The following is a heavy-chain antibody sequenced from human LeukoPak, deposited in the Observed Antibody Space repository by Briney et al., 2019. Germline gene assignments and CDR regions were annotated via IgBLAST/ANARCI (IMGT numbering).Heavy chain of an antibody. V-gene: IGHV3-48*03. J-gene: IGHJ4*02. D-gene: IGHD3-22*01. Sequence: GGSLRLSCAASGFTFSSYEMNWVRQAPGKGLERVSYISSSGSTIYYADSVKGRFTISRDNAKNSLYLQMNSLRAEDTVVYYCAREKPYYYDSSGPFDYWGQGTLVTVSS. CDR2: ISSSGSTI. CDR1: GFTFSSYE. CDR3: AREKPYYYDSSGPFDY.